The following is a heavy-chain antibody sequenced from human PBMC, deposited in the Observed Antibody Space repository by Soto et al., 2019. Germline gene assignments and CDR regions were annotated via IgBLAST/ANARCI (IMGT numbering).Heavy chain of an antibody. CDR3: TKSPCPSNNCLSDY. D-gene: IGHD2-2*01. CDR1: GFTFSNAW. V-gene: IGHV3-30*18. CDR2: ISYDGSNE. J-gene: IGHJ4*02. Sequence: PGGSLRLSCAASGFTFSNAWINWVRQAPGKGLEWVAVISYDGSNEYYADSVKGRFTISRDNSRHTLYLQMNSLRADDTAVYYCTKSPCPSNNCLSDYWGQGTLVTVSS.